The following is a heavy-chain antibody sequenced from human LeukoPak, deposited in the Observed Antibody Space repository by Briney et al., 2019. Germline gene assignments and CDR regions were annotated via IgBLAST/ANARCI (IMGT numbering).Heavy chain of an antibody. D-gene: IGHD5/OR15-5a*01. CDR3: ATGSTYYYYYYMDV. Sequence: GGSLRLSCAASGFTFSSYAMSWVRQAPGKGLGWVSAISGSGGSTYYADSVKGRFTISRDNSKNTLYLQMNSLRAEDTAVYYCATGSTYYYYYYMDVWGKGTTVTVSS. CDR2: ISGSGGST. J-gene: IGHJ6*03. V-gene: IGHV3-23*01. CDR1: GFTFSSYA.